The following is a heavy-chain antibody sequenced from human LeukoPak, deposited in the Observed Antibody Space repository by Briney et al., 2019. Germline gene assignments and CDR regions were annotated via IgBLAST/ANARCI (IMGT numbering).Heavy chain of an antibody. CDR1: GFTVSSNY. Sequence: PGGSLRLSCAASGFTVSSNYMSWVRQAPGKGLEWVSIIYGDGTTYYADSVKGRFTISRDNSKNTLYLQMNNLRAEDTAVYYCARDPGYTHGFGYWGQGTLVTVSS. J-gene: IGHJ4*02. CDR3: ARDPGYTHGFGY. V-gene: IGHV3-53*01. D-gene: IGHD2-8*01. CDR2: IYGDGTT.